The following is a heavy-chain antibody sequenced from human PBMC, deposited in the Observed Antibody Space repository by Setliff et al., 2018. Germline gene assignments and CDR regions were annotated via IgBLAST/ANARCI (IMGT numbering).Heavy chain of an antibody. CDR2: ISGSGDNT. Sequence: GESLKISCAASGFTSSMYGVHWVRQAPGKGLEWVSCISGSGDNTHYADSVRGRFTISRDNSKNMLYLQMDSLRVEDTAVYYCARDDDTTSRYSRFEHWGQGTPVTVSS. CDR1: GFTSSMYG. CDR3: ARDDDTTSRYSRFEH. V-gene: IGHV3-23*01. J-gene: IGHJ5*02. D-gene: IGHD5-12*01.